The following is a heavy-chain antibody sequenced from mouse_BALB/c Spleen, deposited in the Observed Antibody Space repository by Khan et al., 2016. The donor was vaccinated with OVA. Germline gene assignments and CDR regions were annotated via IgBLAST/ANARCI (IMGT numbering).Heavy chain of an antibody. V-gene: IGHV1S137*01. Sequence: QVQLQQPGPELVRPGVSVKISCKGSGYTFTDYSMHWVKQSHAKSLEWIGVISTDSVNTNYNQKFKGKATLTVDKSSSTAYMELARMTSEDSAIYYCAISDYFDYWGQGTTLTVSS. CDR1: GYTFTDYS. J-gene: IGHJ2*01. CDR3: AISDYFDY. D-gene: IGHD1-3*01. CDR2: ISTDSVNT.